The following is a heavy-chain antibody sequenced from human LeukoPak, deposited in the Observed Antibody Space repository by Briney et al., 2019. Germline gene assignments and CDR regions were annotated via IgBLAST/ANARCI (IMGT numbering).Heavy chain of an antibody. D-gene: IGHD3-22*01. CDR2: IKEHGSEK. CDR1: GFTFSSYW. Sequence: GGSLRLSCAASGFTFSSYWMSWVRQAPGKGLEWVAIIKEHGSEKYYVDSVKGRFTISRDNAKNSLYLQMNSLRAEDTALYYCAKDLYYYDSSGCFDYWGQGTLVTVSS. V-gene: IGHV3-7*03. J-gene: IGHJ4*02. CDR3: AKDLYYYDSSGCFDY.